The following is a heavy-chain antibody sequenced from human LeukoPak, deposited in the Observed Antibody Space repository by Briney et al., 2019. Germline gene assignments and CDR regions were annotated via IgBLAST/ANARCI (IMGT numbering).Heavy chain of an antibody. CDR3: ARLRCGDCYPNWFDP. J-gene: IGHJ5*02. CDR2: IYYSGST. Sequence: PSETLSLTCTVSGGSISSSSYYWGWIRQPPGKGLEWIGSIYYSGSTYYNPSLKSPVTISLDTSRNQFSLKLSSVTAADTAVYYCARLRCGDCYPNWFDPWGQGTLVTVSS. CDR1: GGSISSSSYY. V-gene: IGHV4-39*07. D-gene: IGHD2-21*02.